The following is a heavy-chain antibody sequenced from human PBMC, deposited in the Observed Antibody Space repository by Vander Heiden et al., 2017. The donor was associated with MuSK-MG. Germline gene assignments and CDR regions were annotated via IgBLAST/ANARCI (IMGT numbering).Heavy chain of an antibody. Sequence: EVQLVESGGGLVKPGGSLRLPCAPSGFTFRSYSMNWVRQAPGKGLEWVSSISSSSSYIYYADSVKGRFTISRDNAKNSLYLQMNSLRAEDTAVYYCARGGRGSGYYHKNFDYWGQGTLVTVSS. CDR1: GFTFRSYS. CDR2: ISSSSSYI. J-gene: IGHJ4*02. D-gene: IGHD3-22*01. V-gene: IGHV3-21*01. CDR3: ARGGRGSGYYHKNFDY.